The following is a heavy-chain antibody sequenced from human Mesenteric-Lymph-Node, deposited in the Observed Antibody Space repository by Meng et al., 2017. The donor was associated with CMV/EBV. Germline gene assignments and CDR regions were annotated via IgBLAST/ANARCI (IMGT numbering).Heavy chain of an antibody. Sequence: GGSLRLSCAASGFTFSDYTMNWVRQAPGKGLEWVANIRHDESERYYVDSVEGRFTISRDNARNSLYLQMNSLRAEDTALYYCTRDNGYNGYEPGAFDIWGQGTMVTVSS. CDR3: TRDNGYNGYEPGAFDI. V-gene: IGHV3-7*01. D-gene: IGHD5-12*01. CDR2: IRHDESER. J-gene: IGHJ3*02. CDR1: GFTFSDYT.